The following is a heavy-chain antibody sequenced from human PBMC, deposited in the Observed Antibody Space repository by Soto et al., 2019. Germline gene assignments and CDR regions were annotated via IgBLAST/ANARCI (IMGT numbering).Heavy chain of an antibody. CDR2: ISYDGSNK. D-gene: IGHD2-2*01. CDR1: GFTFSSYG. V-gene: IGHV3-30*18. J-gene: IGHJ4*02. Sequence: QPXGSLRLSCSASGFTFSSYGMHWVRQAPGKGLEWVAVISYDGSNKYYADSVKGRFTISRDNSKNTLYLQMNSLRAEDTAVYYCANSNPIVPAVPTDYWGQGTLVTVSS. CDR3: ANSNPIVPAVPTDY.